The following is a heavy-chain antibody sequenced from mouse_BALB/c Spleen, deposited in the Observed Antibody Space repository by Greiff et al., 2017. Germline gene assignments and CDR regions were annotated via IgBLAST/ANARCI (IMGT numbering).Heavy chain of an antibody. D-gene: IGHD1-1*01. Sequence: DVQLQESGGGLVQPGGSRKLSCAASGFTFSSFGMHWVRQAPEKGLEWVAYISSGSSTIYYADTVKGRFTISRDNPKNTLFLQMTSLRSEDTAMYYCARLSTVEGYWYFDVWGAGTTVTVSS. V-gene: IGHV5-17*02. CDR1: GFTFSSFG. J-gene: IGHJ1*01. CDR3: ARLSTVEGYWYFDV. CDR2: ISSGSSTI.